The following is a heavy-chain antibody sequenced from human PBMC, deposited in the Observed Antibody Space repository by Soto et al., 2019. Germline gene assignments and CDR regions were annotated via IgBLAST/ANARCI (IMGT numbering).Heavy chain of an antibody. D-gene: IGHD3-9*01. CDR1: GFTFNTYA. J-gene: IGHJ4*02. V-gene: IGHV3-23*01. CDR2: ITTRGART. CDR3: VRYRSDGSASFDS. Sequence: QPGGSLRLSCAASGFTFNTYAMTWVRQTPGKGLEWVSFITTRGARTYYADPVRGRFTISTDSSRNTLYLQMNSLRPDDTAVYFCVRYRSDGSASFDSWGQGTRVTVSS.